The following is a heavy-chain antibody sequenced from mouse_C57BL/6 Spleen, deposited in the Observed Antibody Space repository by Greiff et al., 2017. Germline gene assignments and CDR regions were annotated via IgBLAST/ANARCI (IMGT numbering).Heavy chain of an antibody. Sequence: VQRVESGAELARPGASVKMSCKASGYTFTSYTMHWVKQRPGQGLEWIGYINPSSGYTKYNQKFKDKATLTADKSSSTAYMQLSSLTSEDSAVYYCARLDYDYWGQGTLVTVSA. CDR3: ARLDYDY. J-gene: IGHJ3*01. D-gene: IGHD2-4*01. CDR2: INPSSGYT. V-gene: IGHV1-4*01. CDR1: GYTFTSYT.